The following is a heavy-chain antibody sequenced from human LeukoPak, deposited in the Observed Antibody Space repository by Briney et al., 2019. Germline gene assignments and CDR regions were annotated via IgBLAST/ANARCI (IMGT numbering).Heavy chain of an antibody. V-gene: IGHV3-64D*06. J-gene: IGHJ4*02. CDR3: VKGSAFDY. CDR2: ISYNGDST. CDR1: GFNFSSSA. Sequence: GGSLRLSCSASGFNFSSSAIHWVRQAPGKGLGYVSAISYNGDSTYYADSVKGRFTISRDNSKNTLFLQMSSLRAEDTAVYYCVKGSAFDYWGQGTLVTVSS. D-gene: IGHD6-25*01.